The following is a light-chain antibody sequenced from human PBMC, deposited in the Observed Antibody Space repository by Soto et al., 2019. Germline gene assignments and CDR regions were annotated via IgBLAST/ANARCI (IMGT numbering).Light chain of an antibody. CDR2: AAS. J-gene: IGKJ1*01. CDR1: QGISSY. CDR3: QQYYSYPRT. V-gene: IGKV1-8*01. Sequence: AIRMTQSPSSLSASTGDRATITCRASQGISSYLAWYQQKPGKAPKLLIYAASTLQSGVPSRFSGSGSGTDFTLTIGCLHSEDFATYYCQQYYSYPRTFGQGTKVDIK.